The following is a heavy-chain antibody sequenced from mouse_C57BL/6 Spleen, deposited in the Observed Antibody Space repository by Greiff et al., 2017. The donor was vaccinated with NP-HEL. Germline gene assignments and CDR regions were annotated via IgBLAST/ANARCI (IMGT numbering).Heavy chain of an antibody. CDR3: ARDDTTVVEAFAY. CDR2: ISDGGSYT. V-gene: IGHV5-4*01. Sequence: EVQGVESGGGLVKPGGSLKLSCAASGFTFSSYAMSWVRQTPEKRLEWVATISDGGSYTYYPDNVKGRFTISRDNAKNNLYLQMSHLKSEDTAMYYCARDDTTVVEAFAYWGQGTLVTVSA. D-gene: IGHD1-1*01. CDR1: GFTFSSYA. J-gene: IGHJ3*01.